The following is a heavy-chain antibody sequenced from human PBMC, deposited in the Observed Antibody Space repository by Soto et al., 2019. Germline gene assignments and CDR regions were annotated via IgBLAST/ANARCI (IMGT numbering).Heavy chain of an antibody. CDR1: GGSFSGYH. D-gene: IGHD4-17*01. CDR3: ARIPGSDYSDTQEY. J-gene: IGHJ4*02. V-gene: IGHV4-34*01. Sequence: QVQLQQWGAGLLKPSETLSLTCAVYGGSFSGYHWTWIRQSPGRGLAWIGEITHRGSPNYNPSLKNRVTISADTSKKRSSLTLRSVTAADKAVYYCARIPGSDYSDTQEYWGQGTLVTVSS. CDR2: ITHRGSP.